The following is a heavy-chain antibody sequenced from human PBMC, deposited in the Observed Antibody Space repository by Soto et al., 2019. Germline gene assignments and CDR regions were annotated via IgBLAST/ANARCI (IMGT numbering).Heavy chain of an antibody. V-gene: IGHV4-59*08. D-gene: IGHD2-15*01. J-gene: IGHJ4*02. CDR2: IYYSGST. Sequence: QVKLQGSGQGLVRLSETLSLTSPASGGSISSYSWPWIRQPPGKGLEWIGYIYYSGSTNYNPSLKSRVTISVDTSKNQFSLKLSSVTAADTAVYYCARRYGGNLDYWGQGTLVTVSS. CDR3: ARRYGGNLDY. CDR1: GGSISSYS.